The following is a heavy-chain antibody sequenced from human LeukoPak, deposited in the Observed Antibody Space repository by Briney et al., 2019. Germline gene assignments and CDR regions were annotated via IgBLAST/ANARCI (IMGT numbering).Heavy chain of an antibody. CDR3: ARVLYYYDSSGYYTFDY. Sequence: GGSLRLSCAASGFTFSSYWMHWVRQAPGKGLVWVSRINSDGSSTSYADSVKGRFTISRDNAKNTLYLQMNSLRAEDTAVYYCARVLYYYDSSGYYTFDYWGQGTLVTASS. J-gene: IGHJ4*02. CDR1: GFTFSSYW. V-gene: IGHV3-74*01. CDR2: INSDGSST. D-gene: IGHD3-22*01.